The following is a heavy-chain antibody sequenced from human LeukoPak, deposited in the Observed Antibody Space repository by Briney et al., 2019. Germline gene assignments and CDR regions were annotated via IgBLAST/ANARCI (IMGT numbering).Heavy chain of an antibody. Sequence: GESLKISCKGSGWRFTNYWIGWVRQTPGKGLEWMGIIYPGVSETRYSPPFQGQVTVSADKSINTAYLQWSSLKASDTAMYYCARALVYTIPYFDYWGQGTLVTVSS. CDR3: ARALVYTIPYFDY. J-gene: IGHJ4*02. CDR1: GWRFTNYW. D-gene: IGHD2-8*01. CDR2: IYPGVSET. V-gene: IGHV5-51*01.